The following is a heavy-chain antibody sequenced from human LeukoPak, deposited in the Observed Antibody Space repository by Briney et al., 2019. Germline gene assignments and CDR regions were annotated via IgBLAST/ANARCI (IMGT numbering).Heavy chain of an antibody. Sequence: SETLSLTCAVYGGSFSGYYWSWIRQPPGKGLEWIGEINHSGSTNYNPSLKSRVTMSVDTSKNQFSLKLSSVTAADTAVYYCAREPSQWLVFNWFDPWGQGTLVTVSS. CDR3: AREPSQWLVFNWFDP. V-gene: IGHV4-34*01. J-gene: IGHJ5*02. CDR2: INHSGST. D-gene: IGHD6-19*01. CDR1: GGSFSGYY.